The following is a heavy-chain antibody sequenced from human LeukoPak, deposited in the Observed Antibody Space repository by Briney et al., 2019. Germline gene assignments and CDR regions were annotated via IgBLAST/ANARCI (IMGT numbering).Heavy chain of an antibody. D-gene: IGHD5-18*01. J-gene: IGHJ1*01. Sequence: SETLSLTCTVSGGSLSTYYWSWIRPPPGKGLEWIGEINHSGSTNYNPSLKSRVTISVDTSKNQFSLKLSSVTAADTAVYYCARGLGSYGYWYFQHWGQGTLVTVSS. CDR2: INHSGST. CDR3: ARGLGSYGYWYFQH. V-gene: IGHV4-34*01. CDR1: GGSLSTYY.